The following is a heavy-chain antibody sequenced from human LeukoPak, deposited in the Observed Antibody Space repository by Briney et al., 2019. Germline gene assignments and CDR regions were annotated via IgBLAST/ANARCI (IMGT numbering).Heavy chain of an antibody. CDR2: LYYSGST. Sequence: SDTLSLTCTVSGGSLSRYYWSWIRQPPGKGLEWIGYLYYSGSTNYHPSLKSRVTISVDTSKSQSSLKLSSVTAADTAVYYCARAPPDIYDSSGYLDYWGQGTLVTVSS. CDR1: GGSLSRYY. J-gene: IGHJ4*02. V-gene: IGHV4-59*07. D-gene: IGHD3-22*01. CDR3: ARAPPDIYDSSGYLDY.